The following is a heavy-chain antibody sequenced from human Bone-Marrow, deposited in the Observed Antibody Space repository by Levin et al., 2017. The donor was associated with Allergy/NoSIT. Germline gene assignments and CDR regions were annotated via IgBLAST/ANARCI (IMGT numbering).Heavy chain of an antibody. D-gene: IGHD3-9*01. Sequence: PSETLSLTCAVSGGSITSGAYSWSWLRQPPGKGLEWIGYIFRRGSPLYQRGITSYNPSLDNRVTISEDRSTNQFSLRLTSVTAADTAVYYCARGHYDTLTGYYNPDVFDIWGQGTLVTVSS. CDR2: IFRRGSPLYQRGIT. V-gene: IGHV4-30-2*01. CDR1: GGSITSGAYS. CDR3: ARGHYDTLTGYYNPDVFDI. J-gene: IGHJ3*02.